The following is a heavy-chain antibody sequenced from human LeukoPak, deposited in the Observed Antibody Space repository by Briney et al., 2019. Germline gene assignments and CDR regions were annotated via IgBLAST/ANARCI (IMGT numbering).Heavy chain of an antibody. CDR2: IYSSGST. CDR3: ARHYGP. V-gene: IGHV4-59*05. Sequence: SETLSLTCSVSGGSIDTTYWSWIRQPPGKGLEWIGSIYSSGSTYYNPSLKSRVTISVDTSKNQFSLKLTSVTAADTAVYYCARHYGPWGQGTLVTVSS. J-gene: IGHJ5*02. D-gene: IGHD3-16*01. CDR1: GGSIDTTY.